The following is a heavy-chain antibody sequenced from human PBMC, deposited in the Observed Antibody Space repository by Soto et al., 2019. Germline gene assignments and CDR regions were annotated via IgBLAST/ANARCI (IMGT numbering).Heavy chain of an antibody. J-gene: IGHJ5*02. CDR1: RYIFTAYF. D-gene: IGHD2-21*02. CDR2: INPNNGAT. CDR3: ASHCPGARFDP. Sequence: QVQLVQSGAEVKKPGASVKVSCKAPRYIFTAYFMHWVRQAPGQGLEWMGWINPNNGATHYGLSFQGRVTMPRDTSISTAYMQLSSLRSDDTAVDYCASHCPGARFDPWGQGTLVIVSS. V-gene: IGHV1-2*02.